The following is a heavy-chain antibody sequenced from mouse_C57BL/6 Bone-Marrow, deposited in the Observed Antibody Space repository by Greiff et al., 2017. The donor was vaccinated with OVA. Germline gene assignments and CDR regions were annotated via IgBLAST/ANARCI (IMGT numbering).Heavy chain of an antibody. V-gene: IGHV5-9*01. CDR1: GFTFSSYT. Sequence: EVKLMESGGGLVKPGGSLKLSCAASGFTFSSYTMSWVRQTPEKRLEWVATISGGGGNTYYPDSVKGRFTISRDNAKNTLYLQMSGLRSEDTALYYCASLSFAYWGQGTLVTVSA. J-gene: IGHJ3*01. CDR3: ASLSFAY. CDR2: ISGGGGNT.